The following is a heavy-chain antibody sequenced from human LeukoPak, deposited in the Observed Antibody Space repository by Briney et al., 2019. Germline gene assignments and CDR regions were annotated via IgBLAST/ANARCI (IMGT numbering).Heavy chain of an antibody. D-gene: IGHD4-17*01. J-gene: IGHJ4*02. CDR1: GGSISSGDYY. CDR3: ARVEAYGDYSFDY. V-gene: IGHV4-61*08. Sequence: SETLSLTCTVSGGSISSGDYYWSWIRQPPGKGLEWIGYIYYSGSTNYNPSLKSRVTISVDTSKNQFSLKLSSVTAADTAVYYCARVEAYGDYSFDYWGQGTLVTVSS. CDR2: IYYSGST.